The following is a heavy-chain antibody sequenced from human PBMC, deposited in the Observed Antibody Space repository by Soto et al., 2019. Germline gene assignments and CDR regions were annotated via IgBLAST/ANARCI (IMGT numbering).Heavy chain of an antibody. J-gene: IGHJ4*02. Sequence: QVQLVESGGGVVQPGRSLRLSCAVSGFTVSTYGMHWVRQAPGKGLEWVAVISRDGGTKYYADSVKGRFTISRDNSSNTLFLEMNSLRGDDMPLYYCPGEVSSRYSGQGPLVTVSS. CDR2: ISRDGGTK. CDR3: PGEVSSRY. D-gene: IGHD6-6*01. V-gene: IGHV3-30*03. CDR1: GFTVSTYG.